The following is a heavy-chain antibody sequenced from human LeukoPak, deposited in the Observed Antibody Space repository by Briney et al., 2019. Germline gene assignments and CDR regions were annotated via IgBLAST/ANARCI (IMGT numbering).Heavy chain of an antibody. Sequence: ASVKVSCKASGYTFTGYYMHWVRQAPGQGLAWMGWINPNSGGTNYAQKFQGRVTMTRDTSISTAYMELSRLRSDDTAVYYCARDSSGWYGWFDPWGQGTLVTVSS. CDR3: ARDSSGWYGWFDP. J-gene: IGHJ5*02. V-gene: IGHV1-2*02. CDR2: INPNSGGT. CDR1: GYTFTGYY. D-gene: IGHD6-19*01.